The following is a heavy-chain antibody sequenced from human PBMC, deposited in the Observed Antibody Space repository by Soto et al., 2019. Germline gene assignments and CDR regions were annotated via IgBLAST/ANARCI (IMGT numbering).Heavy chain of an antibody. Sequence: GGSLRLSCAASGFTFSGYAMHWVRQAPGKGLEWVAVMSYDGSKKYYADSVKGRFTISRDSFKNTLYLQINSLRPEDTAVYYCARAASFHISSSVDYWGQGTLVTVSS. CDR2: MSYDGSKK. J-gene: IGHJ4*02. D-gene: IGHD6-6*01. CDR3: ARAASFHISSSVDY. CDR1: GFTFSGYA. V-gene: IGHV3-30-3*01.